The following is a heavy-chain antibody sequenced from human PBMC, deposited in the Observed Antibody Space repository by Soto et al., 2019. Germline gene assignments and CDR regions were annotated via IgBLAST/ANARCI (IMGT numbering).Heavy chain of an antibody. D-gene: IGHD3-10*01. J-gene: IGHJ4*02. Sequence: QVHLVQSGVEVKKPGASVKVSCKASGYNFINYGITWVRQAPGQGLEWMGWIRVHNGNTNYAHDLQGRVTMTTDASTSTAFRELRSLRSDVTAGYSCLQDLDGSGSYYTGYWGPGTPVSFSS. CDR1: GYNFINYG. CDR2: IRVHNGNT. V-gene: IGHV1-18*01. CDR3: LQDLDGSGSYYTGY.